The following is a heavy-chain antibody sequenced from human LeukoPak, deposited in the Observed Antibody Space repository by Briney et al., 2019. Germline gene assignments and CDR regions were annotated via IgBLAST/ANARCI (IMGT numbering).Heavy chain of an antibody. V-gene: IGHV5-51*01. J-gene: IGHJ3*02. Sequence: GESLKISCKGSGYSFTSYWIGWVRQMPGKGLEWMGIIYPGDSDTRYSPSFQGQVTISADKSISTAYLQWSSLKASDTAMYYCARNNAYGGDWDAFDILGQGTNGTGSS. CDR1: GYSFTSYW. CDR3: ARNNAYGGDWDAFDI. CDR2: IYPGDSDT. D-gene: IGHD4-23*01.